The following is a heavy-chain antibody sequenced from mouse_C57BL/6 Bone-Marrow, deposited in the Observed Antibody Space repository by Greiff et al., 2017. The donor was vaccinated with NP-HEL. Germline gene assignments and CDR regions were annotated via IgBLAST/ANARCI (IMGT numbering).Heavy chain of an antibody. J-gene: IGHJ2*01. CDR3: ARKMTGGVYYFDY. Sequence: VQVVESGAELARPGASVKLSCKASGYTFTSYGISWVKQRTGQGLEWIGEIYPRSGNTYYNEKFKGKATLTADKSSSTAYMELRSLTSEDSAVYFCARKMTGGVYYFDYWGQGTTLTVSS. V-gene: IGHV1-81*01. CDR2: IYPRSGNT. CDR1: GYTFTSYG.